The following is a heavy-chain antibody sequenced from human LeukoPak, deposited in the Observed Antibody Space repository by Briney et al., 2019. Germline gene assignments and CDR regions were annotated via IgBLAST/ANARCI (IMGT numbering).Heavy chain of an antibody. J-gene: IGHJ4*02. CDR2: ISDSGGST. Sequence: PGGSLRLSCAASGLTFSNYAMSWVRQAPGKGLEWVSGISDSGGSTYYTDSVKGRFIISRDNSKNTLYLQMNSLRAEDTAVYYCARDLPDRITMIPGDYWGQGTLVTVSS. V-gene: IGHV3-23*01. D-gene: IGHD3-22*01. CDR3: ARDLPDRITMIPGDY. CDR1: GLTFSNYA.